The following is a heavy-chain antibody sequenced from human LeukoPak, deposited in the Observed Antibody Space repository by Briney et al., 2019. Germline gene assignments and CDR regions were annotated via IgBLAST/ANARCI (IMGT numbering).Heavy chain of an antibody. D-gene: IGHD1-26*01. V-gene: IGHV4-34*01. CDR1: GGSFSGYY. Sequence: SETLSLTCAVYGGSFSGYYWSWIRQPPGKGLEWIGEINRSGSTNYNPSLKSRVTISVDTSKNQFSLKLSSVTAADTAVYYCARVGAGANWGQGTLVTVSS. CDR3: ARVGAGAN. CDR2: INRSGST. J-gene: IGHJ4*02.